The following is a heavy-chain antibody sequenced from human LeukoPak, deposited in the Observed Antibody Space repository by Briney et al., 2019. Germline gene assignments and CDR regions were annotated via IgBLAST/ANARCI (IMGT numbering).Heavy chain of an antibody. D-gene: IGHD2-2*01. Sequence: PGGSLRLSCAASGFTFSSYAMSWVRQAPVKGLEWVSTISGNGGSTYYADSVKGRFTISRDNSKSTLYLQMNSLRAEDTAVYYCAKQPYCSSTSCPDYWGQGTLVTVSS. CDR1: GFTFSSYA. V-gene: IGHV3-23*01. CDR3: AKQPYCSSTSCPDY. J-gene: IGHJ4*02. CDR2: ISGNGGST.